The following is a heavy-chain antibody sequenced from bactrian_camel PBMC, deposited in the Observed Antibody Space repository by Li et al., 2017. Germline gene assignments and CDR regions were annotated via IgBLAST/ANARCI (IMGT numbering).Heavy chain of an antibody. CDR1: GYIGRSNC. Sequence: VQLVESGGGSVQAGGSLRLSCAAAGYIGRSNCLGWFRRTEEQEREGLAAIVIRDGRTYTADAVKGRFTISQDNTKNTLYLQLNVLKTEDTAMYYCAKVHIATIDSYCYWGQGTQVTVS. D-gene: IGHD4*01. V-gene: IGHV3S1*01. J-gene: IGHJ4*01. CDR3: AKVHIATIDSYCY. CDR2: IVIRDGRT.